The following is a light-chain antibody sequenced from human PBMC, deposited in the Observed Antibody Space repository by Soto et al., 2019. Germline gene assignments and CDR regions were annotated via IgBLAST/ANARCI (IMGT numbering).Light chain of an antibody. Sequence: DIQMSQSPSSLSASVGDRVTITCQARQDIKHYLNLYQQKPGKAPNLLIYDTSVLETGVPSRFSGSGSGTDFTFTISSLQPEDIATYYCQQYDNLPITFGQGTRLENK. J-gene: IGKJ5*01. V-gene: IGKV1-33*01. CDR3: QQYDNLPIT. CDR1: QDIKHY. CDR2: DTS.